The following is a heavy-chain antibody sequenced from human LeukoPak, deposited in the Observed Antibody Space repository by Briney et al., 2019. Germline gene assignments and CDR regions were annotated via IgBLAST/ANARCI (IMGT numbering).Heavy chain of an antibody. Sequence: GGSLRLSCAASGFTLSIYWMHWVPHVPGKGLVWVSQNNGDGSNAYYADSVKGRFPISRENAKNTLYLQVNNLRAEDTAVYYCAKQMRDGGQGTLVTVSS. J-gene: IGHJ4*02. CDR2: NNGDGSNA. CDR3: AKQMRD. V-gene: IGHV3-74*01. CDR1: GFTLSIYW. D-gene: IGHD1/OR15-1a*01.